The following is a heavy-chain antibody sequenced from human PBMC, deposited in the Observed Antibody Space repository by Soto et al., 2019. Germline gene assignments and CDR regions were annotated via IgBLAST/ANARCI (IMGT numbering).Heavy chain of an antibody. V-gene: IGHV4-31*03. CDR2: IYYSGST. CDR1: GGSISSGGYY. CDR3: ARSMATVDFDY. J-gene: IGHJ4*02. D-gene: IGHD4-4*01. Sequence: SETLSLTCTVSGGSISSGGYYWSWIRQHPGKGLEWIGYIYYSGSTYYNPSLKSRVTISVDTSKNQFSLKVNSVTAADTAVYYCARSMATVDFDYWGQGPLVTVSS.